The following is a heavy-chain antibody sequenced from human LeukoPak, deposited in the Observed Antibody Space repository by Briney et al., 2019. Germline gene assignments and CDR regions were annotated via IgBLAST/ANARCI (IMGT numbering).Heavy chain of an antibody. CDR3: AKSRGIAVSDLTP. CDR2: ISHDGSKK. V-gene: IGHV3-30*18. D-gene: IGHD6-19*01. CDR1: GPTFSSNG. J-gene: IGHJ4*02. Sequence: GGSLRLSCVVSGPTFSSNGMHWVRQAPGKGLEWVAVISHDGSKKYYADSVKGRFTISRDNSKNTLYLQMNSLRTEDTAVYYCAKSRGIAVSDLTPWGQGTLVTVSS.